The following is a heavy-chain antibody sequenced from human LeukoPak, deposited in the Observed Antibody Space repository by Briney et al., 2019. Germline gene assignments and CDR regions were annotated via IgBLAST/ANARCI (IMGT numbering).Heavy chain of an antibody. J-gene: IGHJ4*02. D-gene: IGHD4-17*01. CDR2: INAGNGKT. Sequence: ASVTVSFTASGYMFSDYAIQWVRQAPGQGLEWMGWINAGNGKTKYSQKFQGRVTITGETSASTAYVELSGLRSEDTAVYYCARARWTSTVTTYYLDYWGQGTLVTVSS. V-gene: IGHV1-3*01. CDR3: ARARWTSTVTTYYLDY. CDR1: GYMFSDYA.